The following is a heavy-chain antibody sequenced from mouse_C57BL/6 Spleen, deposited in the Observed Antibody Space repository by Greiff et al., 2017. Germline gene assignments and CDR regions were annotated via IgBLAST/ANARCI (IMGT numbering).Heavy chain of an antibody. V-gene: IGHV1-69*01. Sequence: VQLQQSGAELVMPGASVKLSCKASGYTFTSYWMHWVKQRPGQGLEWIGEIDPSDSYTNYNQKFKGKSTLTVDKSSSTAYMQLSSLTSEDSAVYYCARSQLRLRYFDYWGQGTTLTVSS. D-gene: IGHD3-2*02. CDR2: IDPSDSYT. CDR3: ARSQLRLRYFDY. CDR1: GYTFTSYW. J-gene: IGHJ2*01.